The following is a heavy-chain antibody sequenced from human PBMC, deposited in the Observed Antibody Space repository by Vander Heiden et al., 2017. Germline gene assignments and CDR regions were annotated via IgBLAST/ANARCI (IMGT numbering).Heavy chain of an antibody. CDR1: GGTFSSYA. V-gene: IGHV1-69*01. Sequence: QVQLVQSGAEVKKPGSSVKVSCKASGGTFSSYACRRVRQDHGQGPGWMGGIIPIFGTANYAQKFQGRVTITADEATSTAYMELSSLRSEDTAVYYCARDQQARRWNDGFYFDYWGQGTLVTVSS. CDR3: ARDQQARRWNDGFYFDY. CDR2: IIPIFGTA. D-gene: IGHD1-1*01. J-gene: IGHJ4*02.